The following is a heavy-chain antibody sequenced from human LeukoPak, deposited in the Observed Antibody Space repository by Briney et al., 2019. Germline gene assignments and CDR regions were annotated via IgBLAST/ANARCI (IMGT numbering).Heavy chain of an antibody. V-gene: IGHV3-23*01. CDR1: GFTFSVYW. D-gene: IGHD5-12*01. CDR2: ISGSGGST. CDR3: AKSPIIVAFDY. Sequence: PGGSLTLSCAASGFTFSVYWMSWVRQAPGKGLEWVSGISGSGGSTYYADSVKGRFTISRDNSKNTLYLQMNSLRAEDTAVYYCAKSPIIVAFDYWGQGTLVTVSS. J-gene: IGHJ4*02.